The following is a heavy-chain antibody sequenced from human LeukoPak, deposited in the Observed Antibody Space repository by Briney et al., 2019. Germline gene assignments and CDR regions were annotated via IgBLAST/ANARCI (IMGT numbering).Heavy chain of an antibody. CDR2: IHTSWTT. J-gene: IGHJ5*02. CDR3: ARGDYYDGGGRNWFDP. Sequence: SETLSLTCTVSGGSMSSYYWSFIRQPAGKGLEWIGRIHTSWTTYYNPSLKSRVTISVDTSRNQFSLRLTSVTAADTSVYYCARGDYYDGGGRNWFDPWGQGTLVTVSS. CDR1: GGSMSSYY. V-gene: IGHV4-4*07. D-gene: IGHD3-16*01.